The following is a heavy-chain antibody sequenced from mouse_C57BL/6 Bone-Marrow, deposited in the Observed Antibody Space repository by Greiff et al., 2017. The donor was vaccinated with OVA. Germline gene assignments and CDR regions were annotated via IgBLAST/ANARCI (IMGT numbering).Heavy chain of an antibody. Sequence: QVQLQQSGAELVRPGASVTLSCKASGYTFTDYEMHWVKQTPVHGLEWIGAIDPETGGTAYNQKFKGQAILTADKSSSTAYMELRSLTSEDSAVYCCTRGYSNYYAMDYWGQGPSVTVSA. CDR1: GYTFTDYE. J-gene: IGHJ4*01. CDR2: IDPETGGT. CDR3: TRGYSNYYAMDY. V-gene: IGHV1-15*01. D-gene: IGHD2-5*01.